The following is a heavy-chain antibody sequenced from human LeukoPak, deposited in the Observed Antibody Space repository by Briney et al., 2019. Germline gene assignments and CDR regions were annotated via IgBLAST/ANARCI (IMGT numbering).Heavy chain of an antibody. CDR3: ARGRDYVSRGFDY. CDR2: INHSGST. Sequence: SETLSLTCAVHGGSFSGYYWSWIRQPPGKGLEWIGEINHSGSTNYNPSLKSRVTISVDTSKNQFSLKLSSVTAADTAVYYCARGRDYVSRGFDYWGQGTLVTVSS. V-gene: IGHV4-34*01. D-gene: IGHD3-16*01. CDR1: GGSFSGYY. J-gene: IGHJ4*02.